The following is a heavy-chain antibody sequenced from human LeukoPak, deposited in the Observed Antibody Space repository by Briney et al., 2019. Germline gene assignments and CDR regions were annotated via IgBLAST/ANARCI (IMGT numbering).Heavy chain of an antibody. D-gene: IGHD3-9*01. J-gene: IGHJ6*04. CDR2: IKSKTDGGTT. V-gene: IGHV3-15*01. CDR3: TTDLQGTYYDILTGLSGMDV. Sequence: GGSLRLSCAASGFTFSNAWMSWVRQAPGKGLEWVGRIKSKTDGGTTDYAAHVKGRFTISRDDSKNTLYLQMNSLKTEDTAVYYCTTDLQGTYYDILTGLSGMDVWGKGTTVTVSS. CDR1: GFTFSNAW.